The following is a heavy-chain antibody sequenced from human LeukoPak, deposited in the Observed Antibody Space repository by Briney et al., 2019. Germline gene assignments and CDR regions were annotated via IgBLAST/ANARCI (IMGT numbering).Heavy chain of an antibody. CDR1: GFRLSTYG. J-gene: IGHJ4*02. V-gene: IGHV3-30*02. CDR3: ATDFNWAWNY. CDR2: IRNVGNDK. D-gene: IGHD7-27*01. Sequence: PGGSLRLSCVVSGFRLSTYGMHWVRQAPGKGPEWVSFIRNVGNDKYYAQSVKGRFTISRDDSKSTQYLQMNSLRGEDTAVYYCATDFNWAWNYWGQGTLVTVSS.